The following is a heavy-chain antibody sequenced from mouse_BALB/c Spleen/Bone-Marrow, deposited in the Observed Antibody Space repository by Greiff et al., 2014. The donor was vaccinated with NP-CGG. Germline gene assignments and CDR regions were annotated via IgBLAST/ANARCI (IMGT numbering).Heavy chain of an antibody. D-gene: IGHD2-2*01. CDR1: GYSITSDYA. Sequence: EVKLEESGPGLVKPSQSLSLTCTVTGYSITSDYAWNWIRQFPGNKLEWMGYISYSGSTSYNPSLKSRISITRDTSKNQFFLQLNSVTTEDTATYYCARWLPYYYAMDYWGQGTSVTVSS. CDR3: ARWLPYYYAMDY. CDR2: ISYSGST. J-gene: IGHJ4*01. V-gene: IGHV3-2*02.